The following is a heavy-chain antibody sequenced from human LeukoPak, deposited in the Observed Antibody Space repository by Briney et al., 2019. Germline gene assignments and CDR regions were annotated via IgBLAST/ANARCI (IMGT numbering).Heavy chain of an antibody. J-gene: IGHJ4*02. D-gene: IGHD3-10*01. Sequence: PGGSLRLSCATSGFTFSSHWMSWVRQAPGKGPEWAANINQDGSGSNYADSVKGRFTISRDNAKDSLYLQMNSLRAEDTAVYYCVRGGGSLMTWGQGTLVTVSS. CDR3: VRGGGSLMT. CDR1: GFTFSSHW. V-gene: IGHV3-7*04. CDR2: INQDGSGS.